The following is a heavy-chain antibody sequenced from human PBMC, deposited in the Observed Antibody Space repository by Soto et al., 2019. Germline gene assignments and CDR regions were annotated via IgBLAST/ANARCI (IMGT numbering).Heavy chain of an antibody. J-gene: IGHJ1*01. CDR3: ATTYGDFRDFQN. D-gene: IGHD4-17*01. CDR2: IRNRANSYST. V-gene: IGHV3-72*01. CDR1: GFTFSDHY. Sequence: EVQLVESGGGLVQPGGSLRLSCAASGFTFSDHYMDWVRQAPGKGLEWVGRIRNRANSYSTEYAASVKGRFTISRDGSKNSLDRQMNSLKAEDTAVYYCATTYGDFRDFQNWGQGTLVIVSS.